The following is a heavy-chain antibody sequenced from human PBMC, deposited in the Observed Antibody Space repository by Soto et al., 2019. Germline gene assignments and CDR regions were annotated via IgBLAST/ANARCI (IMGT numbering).Heavy chain of an antibody. V-gene: IGHV1-69*12. CDR1: GGTFSSYA. CDR3: ARARQPADYYYGMDV. J-gene: IGHJ6*02. CDR2: IIPIFGTA. Sequence: QVQLVQSGAEVKKPGSSVKVSCKASGGTFSSYAISWVRQAPGQGLEWMGGIIPIFGTANDAQKFQGRVTITADESTSTDYMELSSLRSEDTAVYYCARARQPADYYYGMDVWGQGTTVTVSS.